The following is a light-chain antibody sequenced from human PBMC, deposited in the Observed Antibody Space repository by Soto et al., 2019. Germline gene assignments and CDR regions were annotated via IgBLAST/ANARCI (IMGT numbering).Light chain of an antibody. CDR3: SSYAGSNNWV. Sequence: QSALTQPPSASGSPGQSVTISCTGTRSDVGGYNSVSWYQQHPGKAPKLMIYEVTKRPSGVPDRFSGSKSGNTASLTVSGLQAEDEADDYCSSYAGSNNWVFGGGTKLTVL. CDR1: RSDVGGYNS. V-gene: IGLV2-8*01. J-gene: IGLJ3*02. CDR2: EVT.